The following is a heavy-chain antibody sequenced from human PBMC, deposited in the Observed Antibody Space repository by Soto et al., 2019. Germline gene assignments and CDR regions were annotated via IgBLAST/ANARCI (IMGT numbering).Heavy chain of an antibody. J-gene: IGHJ6*02. D-gene: IGHD2-2*02. CDR2: INPSGGST. V-gene: IGHV1-46*01. Sequence: ASVKVSCKSSGYTFTSYYIHWVRQAPGQGLEWMGVINPSGGSTSYAQKFQGRVTMTRDTSTSTVYMELSSLRSEDTAVYYCARDRLGPSGYCSSTSCYSGGMDVWGQGTTVTVS. CDR3: ARDRLGPSGYCSSTSCYSGGMDV. CDR1: GYTFTSYY.